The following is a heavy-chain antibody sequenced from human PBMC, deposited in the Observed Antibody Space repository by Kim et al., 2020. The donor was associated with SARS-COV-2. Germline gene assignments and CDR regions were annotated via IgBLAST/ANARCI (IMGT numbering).Heavy chain of an antibody. CDR2: MNPNSGNT. CDR1: GYTFTSYD. J-gene: IGHJ6*02. Sequence: ASVKVSCKASGYTFTSYDINWVRQATGQGLEWMGWMNPNSGNTGYAQKFQGRVTMTRNTSISTAYMELSSLRSEDTAVYYCARGRGREVWYQLLYDWIYYYYGMDVWGQGTTVTVSS. V-gene: IGHV1-8*01. CDR3: ARGRGREVWYQLLYDWIYYYYGMDV. D-gene: IGHD2-2*02.